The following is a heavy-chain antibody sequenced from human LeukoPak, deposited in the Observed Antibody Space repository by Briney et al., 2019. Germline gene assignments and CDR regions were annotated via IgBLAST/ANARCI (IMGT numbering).Heavy chain of an antibody. CDR1: GGSFSGYY. CDR3: KQETAYDILTGYYNERYFDY. V-gene: IGHV4-34*01. CDR2: INHSGST. D-gene: IGHD3-9*01. Sequence: SETLSLTCAVYGGSFSGYYWNWIRQPPGNGLEWIGEINHSGSTNYNPSLKSRFTISVDTSKNDFSLTLSSVTAADTAVFFFKQETAYDILTGYYNERYFDYWGQGTLVTVSS. J-gene: IGHJ4*02.